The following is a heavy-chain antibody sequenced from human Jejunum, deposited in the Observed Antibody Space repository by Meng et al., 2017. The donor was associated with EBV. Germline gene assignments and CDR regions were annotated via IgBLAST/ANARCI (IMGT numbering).Heavy chain of an antibody. CDR3: AGGMTIRQNWFDP. Sequence: QVQLVQSGAEVKKPWASVKVSCKVSGDTFTRYYMHWVRQAPGQGLEWMGIINPTGDSTTYAEKFQGRLTMTRDTSTTTAYMELSSLRSEDTAVYYCAGGMTIRQNWFDPWGQGTLVTVSS. V-gene: IGHV1-46*01. D-gene: IGHD5-24*01. CDR1: GDTFTRYY. CDR2: INPTGDST. J-gene: IGHJ5*02.